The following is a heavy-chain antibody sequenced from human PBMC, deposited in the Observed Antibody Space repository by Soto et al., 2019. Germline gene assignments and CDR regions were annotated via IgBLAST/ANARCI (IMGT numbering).Heavy chain of an antibody. V-gene: IGHV1-69*13. CDR3: ARGYYCSGGSCYPVYYGMDV. Sequence: GASVKVSCKASGGTFGSYATSWVRQAPGQGLEWMGGIIPIFGTANYAQKFQGRVTITADESTSTAYMELSSLRSEDTAVYYCARGYYCSGGSCYPVYYGMDVWGQVTTVTVSS. D-gene: IGHD2-15*01. J-gene: IGHJ6*02. CDR1: GGTFGSYA. CDR2: IIPIFGTA.